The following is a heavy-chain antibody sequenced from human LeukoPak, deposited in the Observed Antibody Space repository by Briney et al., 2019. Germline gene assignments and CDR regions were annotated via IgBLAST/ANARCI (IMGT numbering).Heavy chain of an antibody. J-gene: IGHJ4*02. V-gene: IGHV3-30*18. CDR2: ISYDGSNK. D-gene: IGHD3-9*01. CDR3: AKDANKLRYFDWLLPSYFDY. Sequence: GGSLRLSCAASGFTFSSYSMNWVRQAPGKGLEWVAVISYDGSNKYYADSVKGRFTISRDNSKNTLYLQMNSLRAEDTAVYYCAKDANKLRYFDWLLPSYFDYWGQGTLVTVPS. CDR1: GFTFSSYS.